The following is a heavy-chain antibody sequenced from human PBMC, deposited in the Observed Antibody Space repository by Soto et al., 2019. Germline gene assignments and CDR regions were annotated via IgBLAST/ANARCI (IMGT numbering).Heavy chain of an antibody. Sequence: RRLSCAASGFTVSSNYMSWVRQAPGKGLEWVSVIYSGGSTYYADSVKGRFTISRDNSKNTLYLQMNSLRAEDTAVYYCARDPPRYSGPYGMDVWGQGTTVTVSS. CDR2: IYSGGST. J-gene: IGHJ6*02. CDR3: ARDPPRYSGPYGMDV. V-gene: IGHV3-53*01. CDR1: GFTVSSNY. D-gene: IGHD5-12*01.